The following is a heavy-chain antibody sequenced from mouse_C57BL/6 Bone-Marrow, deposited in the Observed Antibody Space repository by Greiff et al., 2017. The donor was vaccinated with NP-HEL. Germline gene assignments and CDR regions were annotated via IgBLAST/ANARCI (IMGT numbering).Heavy chain of an antibody. CDR1: GYTFTSYG. J-gene: IGHJ4*01. D-gene: IGHD2-2*01. CDR3: ARDDLLWLPPYAMDY. Sequence: QVQLQQSGAELARPGASVKLSCKASGYTFTSYGISWVKQRTGQGLEWIGEIYPRSGNTYYNEKFKGKATLTADKSSSTAYMELRSLTSEDSAVYFGARDDLLWLPPYAMDYWGQGTSVTVSS. V-gene: IGHV1-81*01. CDR2: IYPRSGNT.